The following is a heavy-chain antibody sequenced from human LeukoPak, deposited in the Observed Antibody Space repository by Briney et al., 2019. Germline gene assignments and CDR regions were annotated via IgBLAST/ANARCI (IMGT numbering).Heavy chain of an antibody. D-gene: IGHD2-21*02. J-gene: IGHJ4*02. CDR1: EITLSSYG. CDR2: ISYTTETT. Sequence: TGGSLRLSGAASEITLSSYGMSWVRQAPGKGLDWVSAISYTTETTYYADSVKDRFSISRDNSKNTLYLQLSNLRAEDTAVYYCAKISWDSGGDREKYWGQGTLVTVSS. CDR3: AKISWDSGGDREKY. V-gene: IGHV3-23*01.